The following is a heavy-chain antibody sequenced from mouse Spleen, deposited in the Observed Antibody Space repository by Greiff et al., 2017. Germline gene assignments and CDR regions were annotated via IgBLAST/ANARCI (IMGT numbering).Heavy chain of an antibody. CDR1: GYTFTDYY. CDR3: ARRGLYGYKYFDV. CDR2: INPNNGGT. D-gene: IGHD1-2*01. J-gene: IGHJ1*01. V-gene: IGHV1-26*01. Sequence: VQLQQSGPELVKPGASVKISCKASGYTFTDYYMNWVKQSHGKSLEWIGDINPNNGGTSYNQKFKGKATLTVDKSSSTAYMELRSLTSEDSAVYYCARRGLYGYKYFDVWGAGTTVTVSS.